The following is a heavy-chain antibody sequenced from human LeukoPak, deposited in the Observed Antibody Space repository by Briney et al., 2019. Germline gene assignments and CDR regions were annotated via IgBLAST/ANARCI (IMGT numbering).Heavy chain of an antibody. J-gene: IGHJ4*02. CDR3: ARSGHYDYVWGTVAPLTFDY. Sequence: GGSLRLSCAASGFTFSSYGMHWVRQAPGKGLEWVAFIRYDGSNKYYADSVKGRFTISRDNSKNTLYLQMNSLRAEDTAVYYCARSGHYDYVWGTVAPLTFDYWGQGTLVTVSS. D-gene: IGHD3-16*01. CDR2: IRYDGSNK. V-gene: IGHV3-30*02. CDR1: GFTFSSYG.